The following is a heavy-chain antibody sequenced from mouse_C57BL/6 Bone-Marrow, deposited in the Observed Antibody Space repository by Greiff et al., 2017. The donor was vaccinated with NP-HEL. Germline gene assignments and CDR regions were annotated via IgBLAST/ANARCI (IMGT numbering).Heavy chain of an antibody. J-gene: IGHJ2*01. CDR1: GFYIKDYY. CDR2: IDPEDGET. Sequence: VQLQQSGAELVQPGASVSLSCTASGFYIKDYYMHWVKQSTEQGLEWIGMIDPEDGETKYAPLFHGKAIITADSTSNTAYLQLSSLTSEDTTVYYCASADGNFDYWGQGTTLTVSA. V-gene: IGHV14-2*01. CDR3: ASADGNFDY.